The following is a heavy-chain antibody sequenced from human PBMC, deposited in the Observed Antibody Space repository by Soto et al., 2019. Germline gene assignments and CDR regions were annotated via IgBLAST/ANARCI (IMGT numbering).Heavy chain of an antibody. V-gene: IGHV1-18*01. J-gene: IGHJ3*02. D-gene: IGHD2-21*01. CDR3: ARGRIVASIHDAFEI. CDR1: GYDFTSYG. Sequence: QGQLLQSGDEVKKPGASVRVSCRASGYDFTSYGISGVRQAPGQGLEGVSWISEYNGKRDTAQKFQGRVTMTLDTSTDTAHMELGDLTSADTAVYYCARGRIVASIHDAFEIWGQGTMVAVSS. CDR2: ISEYNGKR.